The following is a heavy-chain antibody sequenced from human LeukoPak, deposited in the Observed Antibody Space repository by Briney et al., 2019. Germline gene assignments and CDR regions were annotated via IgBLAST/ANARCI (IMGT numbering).Heavy chain of an antibody. CDR2: IYPNSGGT. CDR3: ARGIYGGNSPLVDY. Sequence: ASVKVSCKASAYTFTGYYMHWVRQAPGQGLEWMGWIYPNSGGTNYAQKFQGRVTMTRDTSISTAYMELSRLRSDDTAVYYCARGIYGGNSPLVDYWGQGTLVTVSS. V-gene: IGHV1-2*02. CDR1: AYTFTGYY. D-gene: IGHD4-23*01. J-gene: IGHJ4*02.